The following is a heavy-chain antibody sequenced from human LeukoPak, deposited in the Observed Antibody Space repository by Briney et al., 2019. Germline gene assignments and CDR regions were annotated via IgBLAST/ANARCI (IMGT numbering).Heavy chain of an antibody. Sequence: GGSLRLSCAASGFTFSSYAMSWVRQAPGKGLEWVSAISGSGGSTYYADSVKGRFTISRDNSKNTLYLQMNSLRAKDTAAYYCASATVTASLGAFDIWGQGTMVTVSS. CDR1: GFTFSSYA. CDR3: ASATVTASLGAFDI. V-gene: IGHV3-23*01. CDR2: ISGSGGST. D-gene: IGHD4-17*01. J-gene: IGHJ3*02.